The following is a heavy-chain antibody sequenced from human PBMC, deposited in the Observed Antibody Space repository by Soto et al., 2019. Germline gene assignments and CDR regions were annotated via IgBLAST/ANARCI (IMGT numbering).Heavy chain of an antibody. V-gene: IGHV3-48*02. CDR1: GFSFSTYS. Sequence: GGSLRLSCEASGFSFSTYSMNWVRQAPGKGLEWLSYITSSSATIYYADSVKGRFTISRDNVKNSLYLQMNSLRDEDTAVYYCARDPGRDNDYWGQGTLVTVSS. CDR2: ITSSSATI. J-gene: IGHJ4*02. D-gene: IGHD2-15*01. CDR3: ARDPGRDNDY.